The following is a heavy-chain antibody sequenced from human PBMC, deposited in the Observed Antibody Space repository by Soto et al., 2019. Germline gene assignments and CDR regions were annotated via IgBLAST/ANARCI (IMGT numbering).Heavy chain of an antibody. CDR1: GFTFSNSA. CDR2: IIPIFGTA. Sequence: GASVKVSCKTSGFTFSNSAVQWVRQARGQRLEWIGWIIPIFGTANYAQKFQGRVTITADESTSTAYMELSSLRSEDTAVYYCARDKVVVPAAIGYYYGMDVWGQGTTVTVSS. J-gene: IGHJ6*02. D-gene: IGHD2-2*02. CDR3: ARDKVVVPAAIGYYYGMDV. V-gene: IGHV1-69*13.